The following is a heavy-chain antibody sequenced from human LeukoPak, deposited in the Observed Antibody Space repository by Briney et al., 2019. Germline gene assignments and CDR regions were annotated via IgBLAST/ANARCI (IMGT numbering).Heavy chain of an antibody. J-gene: IGHJ4*02. V-gene: IGHV1-24*01. D-gene: IGHD3-10*01. CDR3: ATSAGSGIDY. Sequence: ASGRVSCNVSGYTLTELAMHWVRQSAGKGLEWMGGFDPEDGETIYAQKFQGRVTMTEDTSKDTAYMELSRLRSEDTAVYYCATSAGSGIDYWGQGTLVTVSS. CDR2: FDPEDGET. CDR1: GYTLTELA.